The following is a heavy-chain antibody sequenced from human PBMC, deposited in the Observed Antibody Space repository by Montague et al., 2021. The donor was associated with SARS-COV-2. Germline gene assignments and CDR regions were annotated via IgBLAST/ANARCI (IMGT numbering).Heavy chain of an antibody. J-gene: IGHJ3*02. D-gene: IGHD2-8*01. CDR1: GGSISSGGYY. CDR2: IYCSGST. CDR3: ARAASDIVLMVYAIRAFDI. V-gene: IGHV4-31*03. Sequence: TLSLTRTVSGGSISSGGYYWSWIRQHPGKGLEWIGYIYCSGSTYYNPSLKSRVTISVDTSKNQFSLKLSSVTAADTAVYYCARAASDIVLMVYAIRAFDIWGQGTMVTVSS.